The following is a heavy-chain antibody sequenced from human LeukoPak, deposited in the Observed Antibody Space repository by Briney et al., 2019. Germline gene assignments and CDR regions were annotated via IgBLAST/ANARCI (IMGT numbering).Heavy chain of an antibody. V-gene: IGHV4-39*01. J-gene: IGHJ4*02. Sequence: SETLSLTCSVSGGSISSSSSYWGWIRQPPGKGLEWIGSIYYSGSSFDNPALKSRVTISVDTSRNQFSLKLSSVTAADTAVYYCARHRSGWLQSSFDYWGQGTLVTVSS. D-gene: IGHD5-24*01. CDR3: ARHRSGWLQSSFDY. CDR1: GGSISSSSSY. CDR2: IYYSGSS.